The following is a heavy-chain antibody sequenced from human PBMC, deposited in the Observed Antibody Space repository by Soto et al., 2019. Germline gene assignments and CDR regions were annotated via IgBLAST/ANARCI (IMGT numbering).Heavy chain of an antibody. J-gene: IGHJ4*02. CDR3: ARELGISTAAPFDY. CDR2: INTFNGNT. V-gene: IGHV1-18*01. CDR1: GYRFTTYG. D-gene: IGHD6-13*01. Sequence: ASVKVSCKASGYRFTTYGLNWLRQAPGQRPEWMAWINTFNGNTYSGQKFQGRVTMTTDTSTSTVFMELRSLTSDDTAMYYCARELGISTAAPFDYWGQGTLVTVSS.